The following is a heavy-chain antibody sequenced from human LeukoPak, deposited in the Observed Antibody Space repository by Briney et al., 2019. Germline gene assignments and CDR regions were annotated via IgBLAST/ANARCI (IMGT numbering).Heavy chain of an antibody. J-gene: IGHJ4*02. CDR3: ARGGKSSSSIDY. D-gene: IGHD6-6*01. CDR1: GGSISSYY. CDR2: IYHSGST. V-gene: IGHV4-59*12. Sequence: SETLSLTCTVSGGSISSYYWSWIRQPAGKGLEWIGYIYHSGSTYYNPSLKSRVTISVDRSKNQFSLKLSSVTAADTAVYYCARGGKSSSSIDYWGQGTLVTVSP.